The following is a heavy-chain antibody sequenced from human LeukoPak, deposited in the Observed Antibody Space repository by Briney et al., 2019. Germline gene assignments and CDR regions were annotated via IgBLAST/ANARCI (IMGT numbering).Heavy chain of an antibody. D-gene: IGHD3-22*01. Sequence: PGGSLRLSCAASGFTFSSYWMSWVRQAPGKGLEWVAGISDSGGRTNYADSVKGRFTVSRDSPKNTLYLQMNRLRAEDTALYFCAKRGVVIRVILVGFHKEAYYFDSWGQGALVTVSS. CDR1: GFTFSSYW. CDR2: ISDSGGRT. J-gene: IGHJ4*02. V-gene: IGHV3-23*01. CDR3: AKRGVVIRVILVGFHKEAYYFDS.